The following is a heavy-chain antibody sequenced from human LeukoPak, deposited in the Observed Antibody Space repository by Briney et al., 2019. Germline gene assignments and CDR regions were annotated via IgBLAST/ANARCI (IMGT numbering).Heavy chain of an antibody. Sequence: GGSLRLSCAAYGFTFDDYGMSWVRQAPGKGLEWVSGILWSGGSRGYADSVKGRFTIYRDNAKNSLYLQMNSLRAEDTALYYCARDDYGSGSWNDYWGQGTLVTVSS. CDR2: ILWSGGSR. CDR3: ARDDYGSGSWNDY. J-gene: IGHJ4*02. D-gene: IGHD3-10*01. CDR1: GFTFDDYG. V-gene: IGHV3-20*04.